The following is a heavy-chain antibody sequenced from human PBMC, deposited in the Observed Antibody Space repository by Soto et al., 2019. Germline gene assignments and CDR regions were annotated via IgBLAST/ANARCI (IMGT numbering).Heavy chain of an antibody. Sequence: SETLSLTCTVSGGYISSYYWSWIRQPPGKGLEWIGYIYYSGSTNYNPSLKSRVTISVDTSKNQFSLKLSSVTVADTAVYYCARHVVPAANYFAYWGQGTLVTVSS. CDR1: GGYISSYY. J-gene: IGHJ4*02. V-gene: IGHV4-59*08. CDR2: IYYSGST. CDR3: ARHVVPAANYFAY. D-gene: IGHD2-2*01.